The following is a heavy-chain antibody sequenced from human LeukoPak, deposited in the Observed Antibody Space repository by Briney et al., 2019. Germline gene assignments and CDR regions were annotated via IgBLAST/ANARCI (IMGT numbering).Heavy chain of an antibody. J-gene: IGHJ3*02. CDR2: IDDGGNT. CDR1: GGSLSDYF. Sequence: SETLSPTCSVYGGSLSDYFWSWIRQSPGKGLEWIGEIDDGGNTNYSPSLMSRVIVSMEKSKKQFSLVMRSVAAADTAVYFCARFSRITWGDWGDAFDIWGQGTTVIVSS. V-gene: IGHV4-34*01. CDR3: ARFSRITWGDWGDAFDI. D-gene: IGHD2-21*02.